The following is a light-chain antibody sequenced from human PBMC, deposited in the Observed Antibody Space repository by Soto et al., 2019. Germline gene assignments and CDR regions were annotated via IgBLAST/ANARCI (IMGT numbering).Light chain of an antibody. Sequence: EIVLTQSPGTLSLSPGERATLSCRASQSGSDSYLAWYQQKPGQAPRLLIYGASSRATGIPDRFSGSGSGTDFTLTISRLEPEDFAVYYCHQYNKWPRTFGQGTKVDIK. CDR3: HQYNKWPRT. V-gene: IGKV3-20*01. CDR2: GAS. CDR1: QSGSDSY. J-gene: IGKJ1*01.